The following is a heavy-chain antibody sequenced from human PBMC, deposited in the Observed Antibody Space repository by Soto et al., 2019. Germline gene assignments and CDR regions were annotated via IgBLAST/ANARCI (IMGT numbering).Heavy chain of an antibody. Sequence: QITLKESGPTLVKPTQTLTLTCTFSGFSLSSSGVGVGWIRQPPGKALEWLTFIYWDDDKRYSPSLKSRLTTTTDTSTNQVVLTLTHMDPVDTATYYCARLVVAGITYYFASWGQGTLLTVSS. V-gene: IGHV2-5*02. CDR1: GFSLSSSGVG. CDR3: ARLVVAGITYYFAS. D-gene: IGHD1-7*01. J-gene: IGHJ4*02. CDR2: IYWDDDK.